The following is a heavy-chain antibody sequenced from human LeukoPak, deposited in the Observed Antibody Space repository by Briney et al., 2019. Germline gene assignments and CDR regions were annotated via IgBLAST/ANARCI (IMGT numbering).Heavy chain of an antibody. CDR1: GGSISSSSYY. Sequence: PSETLSLTCTVSGGSISSSSYYWGWIRQPPGKGLEWIGSIYYSGSTYYNPSLKSRVTISVDTSKNQFSLKLSSVTAADTAVYYCARGEIMIFAFDYWGQGTLVTVSS. V-gene: IGHV4-39*07. CDR2: IYYSGST. D-gene: IGHD3-16*01. J-gene: IGHJ4*02. CDR3: ARGEIMIFAFDY.